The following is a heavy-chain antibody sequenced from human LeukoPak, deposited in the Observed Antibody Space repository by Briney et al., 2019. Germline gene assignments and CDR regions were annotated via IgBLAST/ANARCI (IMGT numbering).Heavy chain of an antibody. J-gene: IGHJ4*02. CDR1: GYTFTSYG. CDR2: ISACNGNT. CDR3: ARGHRITMIVVVITPYDY. Sequence: ASVKVSCKASGYTFTSYGISWVRQAPGQGLEWMGWISACNGNTNYAQKLQGRVTMTTDTSTSTAYMELRSLRSDDTAVYYCARGHRITMIVVVITPYDYWGQGTLVTVSS. D-gene: IGHD3-22*01. V-gene: IGHV1-18*01.